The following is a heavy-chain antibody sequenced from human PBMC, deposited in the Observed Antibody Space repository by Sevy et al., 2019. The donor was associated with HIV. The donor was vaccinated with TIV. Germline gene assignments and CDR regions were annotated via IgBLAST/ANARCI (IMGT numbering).Heavy chain of an antibody. CDR1: GGSISSGDYY. D-gene: IGHD6-13*01. CDR2: IYYSGST. V-gene: IGHV4-30-4*02. Sequence: SDTLSLTCTVSGGSISSGDYYWSWIRQPPGKGLEWIGYIYYSGSTYYNPSLKSRVTISVDTSKNQFSLKLSSVTAADTAVYYCARVRKDSSSWYSDYWGQGTLVTVSS. CDR3: ARVRKDSSSWYSDY. J-gene: IGHJ4*02.